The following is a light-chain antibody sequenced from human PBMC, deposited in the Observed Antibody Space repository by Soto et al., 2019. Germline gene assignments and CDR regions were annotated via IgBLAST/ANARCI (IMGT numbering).Light chain of an antibody. J-gene: IGKJ5*01. Sequence: IQVTQSPSSLSASVGDSCTITCRASQNIRNWLAWYQQKPGKAPNPLIYDASSLKSGVPARFSGSGSGTEFTLTISSPHPDDSPTYYCQQYNNYSTFGQGTRLEIK. CDR3: QQYNNYST. CDR2: DAS. V-gene: IGKV1-5*01. CDR1: QNIRNW.